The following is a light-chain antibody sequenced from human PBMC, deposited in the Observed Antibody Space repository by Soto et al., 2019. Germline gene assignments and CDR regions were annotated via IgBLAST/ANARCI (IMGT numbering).Light chain of an antibody. J-gene: IGKJ2*01. CDR2: DAS. CDR1: QSVGSN. Sequence: EIVMTQSPATLSVSPGERVSLSCRASQSVGSNLAWYQQKPGQAPRLLVYDASTRATAIPARFSGSGSGTELTLTISSLQSEDFAVYYCQQYDNWPYTFGQGTKLEIK. V-gene: IGKV3-15*01. CDR3: QQYDNWPYT.